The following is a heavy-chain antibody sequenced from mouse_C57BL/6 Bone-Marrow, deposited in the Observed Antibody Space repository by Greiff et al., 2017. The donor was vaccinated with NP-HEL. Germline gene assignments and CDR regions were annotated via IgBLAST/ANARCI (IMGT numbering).Heavy chain of an antibody. V-gene: IGHV1-50*01. J-gene: IGHJ4*01. CDR1: GYTFTSYW. Sequence: QVQLQQPGAELVKPGASVKLSCKASGYTFTSYWMQWVKQRPGQGLEWIGEIDPSDSYTNYNQKFKGKATLTVDTSSSTAYMQLSSLTSEDSAVYYCARDYYGSSSLYYYAMEYWGQGTSVTVSS. CDR2: IDPSDSYT. CDR3: ARDYYGSSSLYYYAMEY. D-gene: IGHD1-1*01.